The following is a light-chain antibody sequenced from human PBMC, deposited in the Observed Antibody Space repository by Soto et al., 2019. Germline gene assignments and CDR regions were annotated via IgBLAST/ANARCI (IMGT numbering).Light chain of an antibody. Sequence: VLTQSAGTLSLSTGERATLSCRASPSVSGSNLAWYQQKPGQAPRLVIYGASSRATGIPDRFSGSGSGTDFTLTISRLEPEDFAVYYCQQYGSSITFGQGTRLAIK. V-gene: IGKV3-20*01. CDR3: QQYGSSIT. CDR2: GAS. CDR1: PSVSGSN. J-gene: IGKJ5*01.